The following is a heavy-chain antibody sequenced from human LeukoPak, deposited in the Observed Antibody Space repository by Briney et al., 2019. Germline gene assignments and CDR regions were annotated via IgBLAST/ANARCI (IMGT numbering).Heavy chain of an antibody. J-gene: IGHJ4*02. CDR2: ILFSSRTI. Sequence: PGGSLRLSCAASGFTFSSYSMNWVRQAPGKGLEWVSYILFSSRTIYYADSVKGRFTISRDNAKNSLYLQMNTLRAEDTAVYYCARDGGYSYEFDYWGQGTLVTVSS. CDR3: ARDGGYSYEFDY. D-gene: IGHD5-18*01. V-gene: IGHV3-48*01. CDR1: GFTFSSYS.